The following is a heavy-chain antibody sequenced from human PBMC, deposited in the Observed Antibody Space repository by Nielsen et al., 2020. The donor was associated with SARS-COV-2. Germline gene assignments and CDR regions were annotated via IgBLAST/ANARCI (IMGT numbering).Heavy chain of an antibody. Sequence: GESLKISCAASGFTFSSYAMSWVRQAPGKGLEWVSSISSSSSYIYYADSVKGRFTISRDNAKNSLYLQMNSLRAEDTAVYYCAREESRDGYNPFDYWGQGTLVTVSS. V-gene: IGHV3-21*01. CDR2: ISSSSSYI. CDR1: GFTFSSYA. D-gene: IGHD5-24*01. J-gene: IGHJ4*02. CDR3: AREESRDGYNPFDY.